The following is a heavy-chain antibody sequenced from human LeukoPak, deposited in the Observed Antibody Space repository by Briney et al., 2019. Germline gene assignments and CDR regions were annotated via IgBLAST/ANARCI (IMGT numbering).Heavy chain of an antibody. Sequence: GGSLRLSCAASGFTFNYFSVSWVRQAPGKGLEWVSYISSSSDTIYYADSVKGRFTISRDNARNSLYLQMNSLRAGDTAVYYCARESDYGDFFFDYWGQGTLVTVSS. CDR3: ARESDYGDFFFDY. D-gene: IGHD4-17*01. V-gene: IGHV3-48*01. CDR1: GFTFNYFS. J-gene: IGHJ4*02. CDR2: ISSSSDTI.